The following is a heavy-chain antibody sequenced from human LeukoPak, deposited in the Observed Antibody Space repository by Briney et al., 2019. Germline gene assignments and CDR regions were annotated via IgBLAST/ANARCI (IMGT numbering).Heavy chain of an antibody. J-gene: IGHJ4*02. V-gene: IGHV1-2*02. CDR1: GYSFTGYY. CDR3: ARGQGSSGYYPGDY. CDR2: INPDSGGT. Sequence: ASVKVSCEASGYSFTGYYMHWVRQAPGQGLEWMGWINPDSGGTNHAQNFQGRVTMTRDTSISTAYMELSRLRSDDTAVYYCARGQGSSGYYPGDYWGQGTLVTVS. D-gene: IGHD3-22*01.